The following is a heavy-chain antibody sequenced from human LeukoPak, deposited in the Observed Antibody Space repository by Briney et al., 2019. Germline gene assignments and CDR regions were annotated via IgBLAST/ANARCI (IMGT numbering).Heavy chain of an antibody. CDR2: IYHTGNT. J-gene: IGHJ1*01. D-gene: IGHD1-1*01. CDR3: ARWKEAEYFQH. V-gene: IGHV4-38-2*01. Sequence: SETLSLTRVVSGYSISSGYYWGWIRQPPGKGLEWIGSIYHTGNTYSNPSLQSRVILSVDTSKNQFSLKLTSVTTADTAVYYCARWKEAEYFQHWGQGTLVTVSS. CDR1: GYSISSGYY.